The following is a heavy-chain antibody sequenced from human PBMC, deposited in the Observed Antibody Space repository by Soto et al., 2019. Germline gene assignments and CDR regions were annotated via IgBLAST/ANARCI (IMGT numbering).Heavy chain of an antibody. CDR3: ARGYYDSSGYYSPNYYYGMDV. V-gene: IGHV4-31*03. CDR1: GGSISSGGYY. D-gene: IGHD3-22*01. Sequence: QVQLQESGPGLVKPSQTLSLTCTVSGGSISSGGYYWSWIRQHPGKGLEWIGYIYYSGSTYYNPAVKRRVTTSVDTSKDKFSLKLSSVTAAYTAVYYCARGYYDSSGYYSPNYYYGMDVWGQGTTVTVSS. CDR2: IYYSGST. J-gene: IGHJ6*02.